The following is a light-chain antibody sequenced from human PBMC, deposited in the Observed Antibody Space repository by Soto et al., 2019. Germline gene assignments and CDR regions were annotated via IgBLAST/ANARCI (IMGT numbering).Light chain of an antibody. V-gene: IGKV3-20*01. CDR1: QSVSSNF. Sequence: ENVLTQSAGTLALSPGGRAPLSCRASQSVSSNFLAWYQEKLGQAPRLLIYGASSRATGIPDRFSGSGSGTDFTLTISRLEPEDFAVYYCRQFSSYPLTFGGGTKVDIK. J-gene: IGKJ4*01. CDR2: GAS. CDR3: RQFSSYPLT.